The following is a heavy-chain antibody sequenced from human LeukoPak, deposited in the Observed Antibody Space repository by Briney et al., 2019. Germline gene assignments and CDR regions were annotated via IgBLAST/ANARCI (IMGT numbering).Heavy chain of an antibody. CDR2: IYHSGST. D-gene: IGHD5/OR15-5a*01. V-gene: IGHV4-38-2*02. J-gene: IGHJ6*03. CDR3: ARAPSVSDYYYYMDV. Sequence: SETLSLTCTVSGYSISSGYYWGWIRQPPGKGLEWIGSIYHSGSTYYNPSLKSRVTISVDTSKNQFSLKLSSVTAADTAVYYCARAPSVSDYYYYMDVWGKGTTVTISS. CDR1: GYSISSGYY.